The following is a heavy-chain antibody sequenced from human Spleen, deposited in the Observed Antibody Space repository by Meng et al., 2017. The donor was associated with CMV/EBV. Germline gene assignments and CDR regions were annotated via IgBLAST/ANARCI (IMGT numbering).Heavy chain of an antibody. CDR1: GYTFTSYG. J-gene: IGHJ3*02. CDR3: ARSGVALRFLEWTKAFDI. CDR2: ISAYNGYT. Sequence: ASVKVSCKTSGYTFTSYGITWVRQAPGQGLEWMGWISAYNGYTNFAQKLQGRVTMTTDTSTSTAYMELRSLRSDDTAVYYCARSGVALRFLEWTKAFDIWGQGTMVTVSS. D-gene: IGHD3-3*01. V-gene: IGHV1-18*01.